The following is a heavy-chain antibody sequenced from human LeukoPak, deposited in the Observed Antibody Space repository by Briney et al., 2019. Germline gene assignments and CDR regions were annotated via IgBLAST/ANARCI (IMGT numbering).Heavy chain of an antibody. V-gene: IGHV3-7*01. CDR1: GFTFKTYW. Sequence: GGSLRLSCAGSGFTFKTYWLTWVRQAPGEGLEWVGNIKQDGSETYYGDSVKGRFTISRDNAKNSMYLQMNNLRAEDTAVYYCARDYYASGSHDYWGQGTLVTVSS. CDR2: IKQDGSET. D-gene: IGHD3-10*01. J-gene: IGHJ4*02. CDR3: ARDYYASGSHDY.